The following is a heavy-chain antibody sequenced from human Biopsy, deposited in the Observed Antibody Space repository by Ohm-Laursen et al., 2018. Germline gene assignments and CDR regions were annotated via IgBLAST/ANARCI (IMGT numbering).Heavy chain of an antibody. CDR3: ARGRGYYSDRTVPGYLDL. V-gene: IGHV4-59*12. CDR2: VYYTGST. D-gene: IGHD3-22*01. J-gene: IGHJ2*01. Sequence: SETLSLTCTVSGDSISSYYWSWIRQPPGKGLEWIGYVYYTGSTDYNPSLQSRVTISVDTSKNHFSLRLRSVTPADTAIYYCARGRGYYSDRTVPGYLDLWGRGTLVTVSS. CDR1: GDSISSYY.